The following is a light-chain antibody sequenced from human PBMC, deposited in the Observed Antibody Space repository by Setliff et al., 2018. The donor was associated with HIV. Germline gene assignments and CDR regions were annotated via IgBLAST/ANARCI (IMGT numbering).Light chain of an antibody. Sequence: LTQPASVSGSPGQSITISCTGTSSDIGSYNFVSWYQQYPGKAPKLMIYEVNNRPSGVSPRFSGSKSGNTASLNISGLQSEDEADYYCSSYTVSNALYVFGPGTKGTVL. CDR3: SSYTVSNALYV. V-gene: IGLV2-14*01. CDR1: SSDIGSYNF. CDR2: EVN. J-gene: IGLJ1*01.